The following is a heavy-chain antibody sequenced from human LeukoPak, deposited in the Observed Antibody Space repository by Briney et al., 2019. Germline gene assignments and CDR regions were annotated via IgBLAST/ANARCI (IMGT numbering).Heavy chain of an antibody. CDR1: GGSISSYY. D-gene: IGHD2-21*02. Sequence: SETLSLTRTVSGGSISSYYWSWIRQPPGKGLEWIGYIYYSGSTNYNPSLKSRVTISVDTSKNQFSLKLSSVTAADTAVYYCARSIVVVTAIDYWGQGTLVTVSS. V-gene: IGHV4-59*01. CDR2: IYYSGST. CDR3: ARSIVVVTAIDY. J-gene: IGHJ4*02.